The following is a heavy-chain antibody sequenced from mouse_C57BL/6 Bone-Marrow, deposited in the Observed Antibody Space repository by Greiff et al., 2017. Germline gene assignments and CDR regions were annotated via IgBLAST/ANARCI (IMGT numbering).Heavy chain of an antibody. J-gene: IGHJ3*01. D-gene: IGHD2-4*01. V-gene: IGHV6-3*01. Sequence: EVMLVESGGGLVQPGGSMKLSCVASGFTFSNYWMNWVRQSPEKGLEWVAQIRLKSDNYATHYAESVKGRFTISRDDSKSSVYLQMNNLRAEDTGIYYCTPIYYDYLAWFAYWGQGTLVTVSA. CDR1: GFTFSNYW. CDR3: TPIYYDYLAWFAY. CDR2: IRLKSDNYAT.